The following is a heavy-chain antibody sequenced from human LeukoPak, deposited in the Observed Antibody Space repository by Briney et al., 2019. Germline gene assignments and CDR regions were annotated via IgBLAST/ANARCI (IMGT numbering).Heavy chain of an antibody. D-gene: IGHD4-17*01. J-gene: IGHJ4*02. CDR1: GGSISSYY. CDR2: IYYSGST. Sequence: SETLSLTCTVSGGSISSYYWSWIRQPPGKGLEWIGYIYYSGSTNYNPSLKSRVTISVDTSKNQFSLNLTSVTAADTALYYCAKVGGDFPSFFDYWGQGILVTVSS. V-gene: IGHV4-59*01. CDR3: AKVGGDFPSFFDY.